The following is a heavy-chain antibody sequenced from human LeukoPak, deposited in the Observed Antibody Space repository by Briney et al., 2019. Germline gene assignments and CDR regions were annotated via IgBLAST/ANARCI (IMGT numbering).Heavy chain of an antibody. CDR1: GFTFSSYS. J-gene: IGHJ6*02. CDR3: ARGYYDFWSGYYYYYYGMDV. Sequence: GGSLRLSCAASGFTFSSYSMNWVRQAPGKGLEWVSSISSSSSYIYYADSVKGRFTISRDNAKNSLYLQMNSLRAEDTAVYYCARGYYDFWSGYYYYYYGMDVWGQGTTVTVSS. CDR2: ISSSSSYI. V-gene: IGHV3-21*01. D-gene: IGHD3-3*01.